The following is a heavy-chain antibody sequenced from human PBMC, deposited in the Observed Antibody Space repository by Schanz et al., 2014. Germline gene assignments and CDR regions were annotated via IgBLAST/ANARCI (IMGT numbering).Heavy chain of an antibody. V-gene: IGHV3-23*04. CDR1: GFTVTSYY. Sequence: EVQLVESGGGLVQPGGSLRLSCAASGFTVTSYYMSWVRQAPGKGLAGVSAISGSGGSTYYADSVKGRFTISRDNSTHTLYLQMNSLIAEDTAVYYCAKCIGWYGRCAFDIWGQGTMVTVSS. J-gene: IGHJ3*02. D-gene: IGHD6-19*01. CDR2: ISGSGGST. CDR3: AKCIGWYGRCAFDI.